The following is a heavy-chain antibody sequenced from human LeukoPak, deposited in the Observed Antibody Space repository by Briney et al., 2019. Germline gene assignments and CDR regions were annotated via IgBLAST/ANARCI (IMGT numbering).Heavy chain of an antibody. CDR2: IIPIFGTA. D-gene: IGHD5-24*01. V-gene: IGHV1-69*01. CDR1: GGTFSSYA. Sequence: GASVTVSCKASGGTFSSYAISWVRQAPGQGLEWMGGIIPIFGTANYAQKFQGRVTITADESTSTAYMELSSLRSEDTAVYYCARNGPSMATLGPIDYWGQGTLVTVSS. J-gene: IGHJ4*02. CDR3: ARNGPSMATLGPIDY.